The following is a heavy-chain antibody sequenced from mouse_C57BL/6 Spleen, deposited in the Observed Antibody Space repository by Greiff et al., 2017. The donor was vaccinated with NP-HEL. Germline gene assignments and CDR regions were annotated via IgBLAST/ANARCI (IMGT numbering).Heavy chain of an antibody. CDR1: GYAFSSYW. Sequence: VQLQQSGAELVKPGASVKISCKASGYAFSSYWMNWVKQRPGKGLEWIGQIYPGDGDTNYNGKFKGQATLTADKSSSTAYMQLSSLTSEESAVYFCARNAYYYGSSYFDVWGTGTTVTVSS. CDR2: IYPGDGDT. V-gene: IGHV1-80*01. D-gene: IGHD1-1*01. J-gene: IGHJ1*03. CDR3: ARNAYYYGSSYFDV.